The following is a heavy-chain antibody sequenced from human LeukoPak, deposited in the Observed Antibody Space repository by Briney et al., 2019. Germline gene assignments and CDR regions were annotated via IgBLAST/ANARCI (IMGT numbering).Heavy chain of an antibody. CDR2: ISAYNGNT. CDR1: GYSFTTYG. D-gene: IGHD2-2*01. Sequence: ASVKVSCKASGYSFTTYGISWVRQAPGQGLEWMGWISAYNGNTNYAQKFQGRVTMTTDTSTSTAYMELRSLRFDDTAVYYCARVYGCSSTSCYEAFFDYWGQGTLVTVSS. V-gene: IGHV1-18*01. CDR3: ARVYGCSSTSCYEAFFDY. J-gene: IGHJ4*02.